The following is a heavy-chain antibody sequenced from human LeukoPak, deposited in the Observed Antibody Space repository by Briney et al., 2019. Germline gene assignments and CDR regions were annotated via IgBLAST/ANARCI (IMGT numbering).Heavy chain of an antibody. Sequence: GASVKVSCKASGGTFSSYAISWVRQAPGQGLEWMGGIIPIFGTANYAQKFQGRVTITADKSTSTAYMELSSLRSEDTAVYYCARMELTGTTYPVGQFDPWGQGTLVTVSS. D-gene: IGHD1-7*01. CDR1: GGTFSSYA. J-gene: IGHJ5*02. CDR2: IIPIFGTA. CDR3: ARMELTGTTYPVGQFDP. V-gene: IGHV1-69*06.